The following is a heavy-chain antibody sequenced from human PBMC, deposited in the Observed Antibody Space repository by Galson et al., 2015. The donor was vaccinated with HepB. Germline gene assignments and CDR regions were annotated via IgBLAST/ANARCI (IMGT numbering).Heavy chain of an antibody. V-gene: IGHV3-7*05. J-gene: IGHJ6*04. CDR3: ARVKRGEWYSFYYYGMGV. CDR2: IKEDGSEK. D-gene: IGHD3-10*01. CDR1: EFILSMYW. Sequence: SLRLSCAASEFILSMYWMNWVRQAPGKGLEWVANIKEDGSEKNYVDSVKGRFTISRDNAKNSLYLQMNSLRAEDTAIYYCARVKRGEWYSFYYYGMGVWGKGTTVTVSS.